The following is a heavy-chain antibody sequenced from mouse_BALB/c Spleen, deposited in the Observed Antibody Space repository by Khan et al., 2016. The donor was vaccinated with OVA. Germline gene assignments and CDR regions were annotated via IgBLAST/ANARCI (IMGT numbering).Heavy chain of an antibody. D-gene: IGHD1-1*01. CDR2: ISYSDST. CDR1: GYSITSNYA. J-gene: IGHJ2*01. Sequence: EVELQESGPGLVKPSQSLSLTCTVTGYSITSNYAWNWIRQFPGNKLEWMGYISYSDSTSYTPSLKSRISSTRDTSQHQFFLQLNSETTEDTAKYYCARGNYYEYYFDYWGQGTTLTVSS. V-gene: IGHV3-2*02. CDR3: ARGNYYEYYFDY.